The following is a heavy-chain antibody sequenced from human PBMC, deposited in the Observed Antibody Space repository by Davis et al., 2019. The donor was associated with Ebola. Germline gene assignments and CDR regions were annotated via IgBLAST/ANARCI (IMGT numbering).Heavy chain of an antibody. V-gene: IGHV5-51*01. CDR2: IYPGDSDT. CDR1: GYSFTSYW. CDR3: ARHRRPMVQGGEKNWFDP. Sequence: GESLKISCKGSGYSFTSYWIGWVRQMPGKGLEWMGIIYPGDSDTRYSPSFQGQVTISADKSISTAYLQWSSLKASDTAMYYCARHRRPMVQGGEKNWFDPWGQGTLVTVSS. D-gene: IGHD3-10*01. J-gene: IGHJ5*02.